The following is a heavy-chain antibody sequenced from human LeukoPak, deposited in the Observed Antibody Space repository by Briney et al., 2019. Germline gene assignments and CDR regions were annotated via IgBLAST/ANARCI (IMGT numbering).Heavy chain of an antibody. V-gene: IGHV7-4-1*02. CDR3: ARDLDSAAFDI. J-gene: IGHJ3*02. CDR2: IRTSTGSP. CDR1: GYTFTSYA. Sequence: GASVKVSCKASGYTFTSYAINWVRQAPGQGLEYMGWIRTSTGSPTYAQGFTGRFVFSLDTSVNTAHLQISSLKAEDTAVCYCARDLDSAAFDIWGQGTMVTVSS. D-gene: IGHD2-15*01.